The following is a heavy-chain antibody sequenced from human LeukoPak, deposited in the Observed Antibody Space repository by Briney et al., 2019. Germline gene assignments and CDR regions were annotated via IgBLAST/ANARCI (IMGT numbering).Heavy chain of an antibody. Sequence: GRSLRLSCAASGFTFSSYGMHWVRQAPGKGLEWVAVISYDGSNKYYADSVKGRFTISRDNSKNTQYLQMNSLRAEDTAVYYCAKSSYYDSSGFYRENYFDYWGQGTLVTVSS. CDR3: AKSSYYDSSGFYRENYFDY. CDR1: GFTFSSYG. CDR2: ISYDGSNK. V-gene: IGHV3-30*18. D-gene: IGHD3-22*01. J-gene: IGHJ4*02.